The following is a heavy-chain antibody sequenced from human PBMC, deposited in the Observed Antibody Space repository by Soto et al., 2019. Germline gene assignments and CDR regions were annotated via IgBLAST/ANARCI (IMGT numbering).Heavy chain of an antibody. CDR2: IDPGTGNT. CDR1: GYTFITYA. J-gene: IGHJ5*01. D-gene: IGHD2-15*01. CDR3: GRDGRVVVPAYWFDF. V-gene: IGHV1-3*01. Sequence: QVPLVQSGAQVKKPGASLRVSCKSSGYTFITYAMHWVRQAPGQRPEWMGWIDPGTGNTKYSQKFQGRVTITSDTSARTVYMEMSSLASGDTAVYYCGRDGRVVVPAYWFDFWGQGTLVTVSS.